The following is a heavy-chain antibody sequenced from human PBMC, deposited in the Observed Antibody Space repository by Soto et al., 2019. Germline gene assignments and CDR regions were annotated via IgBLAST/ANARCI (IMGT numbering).Heavy chain of an antibody. CDR2: IFHTGNT. J-gene: IGHJ4*02. D-gene: IGHD3-22*01. CDR1: GVSISSGKW. CDR3: ARNLFDSRGYPPEV. Sequence: SETLSLTCTTSGVSISSGKWWSRVRQPPGEGLEWIGEIFHTGNTDYKPSLKSRVSILVDKSKNQFSLNLDSVTAADTALYYCARNLFDSRGYPPEVWGQGILVTVSS. V-gene: IGHV4-4*02.